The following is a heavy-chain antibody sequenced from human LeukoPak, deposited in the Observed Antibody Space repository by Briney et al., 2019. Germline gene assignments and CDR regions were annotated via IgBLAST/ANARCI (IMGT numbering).Heavy chain of an antibody. CDR3: ARHSPGGAFDI. V-gene: IGHV4-39*01. CDR2: IYYSGST. CDR1: GGSISSSSYY. Sequence: SETLSLTCTVSGGSISSSSYYWGWIRQPPGKGLEWLGSIYYSGSTYYNPSLKSRVTISVDTSKNHFSLKLSSVTAADTAVYYCARHSPGGAFDIWGQGTMVTVSS. J-gene: IGHJ3*02. D-gene: IGHD3-10*01.